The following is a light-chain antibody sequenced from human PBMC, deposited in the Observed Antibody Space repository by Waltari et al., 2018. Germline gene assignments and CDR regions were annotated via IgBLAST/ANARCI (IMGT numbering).Light chain of an antibody. J-gene: IGKJ4*01. V-gene: IGKV1-9*01. CDR3: QQLNSYPLT. CDR2: SAS. Sequence: DIQLTQSPSFLSASVRDRVTITCRASQGISNYLAWYQQKPGKAPKLLSYSASTLQRGVPSRFIGSGSGTEFRLTISSLQPEDFATYYCQQLNSYPLTFGGGTKVEIK. CDR1: QGISNY.